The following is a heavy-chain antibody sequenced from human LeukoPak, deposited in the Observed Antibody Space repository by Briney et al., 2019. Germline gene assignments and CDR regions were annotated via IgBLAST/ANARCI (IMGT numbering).Heavy chain of an antibody. CDR3: AKELTPDRSGFDAFHI. J-gene: IGHJ3*02. Sequence: PGGSLRLSCAASGFTFSDYEMDWVRQAPGRGLEWVSYISSSVSSIYYADSVKGRFTISRDNAKNSLYLQMNSLRAEDTAVYYCAKELTPDRSGFDAFHIWGQGTVVTVSS. CDR2: ISSSVSSI. D-gene: IGHD3-22*01. CDR1: GFTFSDYE. V-gene: IGHV3-48*03.